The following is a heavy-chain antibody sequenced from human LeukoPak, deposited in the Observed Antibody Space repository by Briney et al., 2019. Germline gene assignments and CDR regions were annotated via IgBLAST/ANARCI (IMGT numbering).Heavy chain of an antibody. CDR2: IYYSGST. V-gene: IGHV4-39*07. CDR3: ATYDSSGYYYDY. CDR1: GGSISSSSYY. J-gene: IGHJ4*02. Sequence: SETLSLTCTVSGGSISSSSYYWGWIRQPPGKGLEWIGSIYYSGSTYYNPSLKSRVTVSVDRSKNQFSLKLSSVTAADTAVYYCATYDSSGYYYDYWGQGTLVTVSS. D-gene: IGHD3-22*01.